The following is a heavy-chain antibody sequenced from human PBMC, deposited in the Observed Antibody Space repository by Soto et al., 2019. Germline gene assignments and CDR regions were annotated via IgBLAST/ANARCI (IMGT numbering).Heavy chain of an antibody. V-gene: IGHV4-30-4*01. CDR2: IYYSGST. CDR3: ARERPDGSRLDP. CDR1: GGSISSGDYY. D-gene: IGHD6-13*01. J-gene: IGHJ5*02. Sequence: QVQLQESGPGLVKPSQTLSLTCTVSGGSISSGDYYWSWIRQPPGKGLEWIGYIYYSGSTYYNPSLKSRVTISVATSKNQCSRKLSSVTAADTAVYYCARERPDGSRLDPWGQGTLVTVSS.